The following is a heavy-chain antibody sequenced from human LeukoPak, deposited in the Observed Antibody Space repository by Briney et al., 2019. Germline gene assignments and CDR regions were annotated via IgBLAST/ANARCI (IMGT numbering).Heavy chain of an antibody. CDR1: GGTISSYY. CDR3: TAGDSSGYYLNWFDP. J-gene: IGHJ5*02. Sequence: PSETLSLTCTVSGGTISSYYWSWIRQPPGKGLEWIGYIYYSGSTNYNPSLKSRVTISVDTSKNQFSLKLSSVTAADTAVYYCTAGDSSGYYLNWFDPWGQGTLVTVSS. D-gene: IGHD3-22*01. CDR2: IYYSGST. V-gene: IGHV4-59*08.